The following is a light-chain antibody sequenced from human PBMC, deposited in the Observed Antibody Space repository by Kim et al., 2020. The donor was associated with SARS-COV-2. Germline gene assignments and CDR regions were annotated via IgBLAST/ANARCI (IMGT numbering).Light chain of an antibody. CDR3: QVWDSSSDHWV. CDR2: YDS. J-gene: IGLJ3*02. V-gene: IGLV3-21*04. CDR1: NIGSKS. Sequence: AQGKTARITCGGNNIGSKSVNWYQQKPGQATVLVIYYDSDRPSGIPERFSGSNSGNTATLTISRVEAGDEADYYCQVWDSSSDHWVFGGGTKLTVL.